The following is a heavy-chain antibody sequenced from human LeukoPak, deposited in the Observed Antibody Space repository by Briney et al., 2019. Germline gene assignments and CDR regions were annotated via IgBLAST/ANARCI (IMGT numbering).Heavy chain of an antibody. J-gene: IGHJ4*02. CDR1: GASVRNEY. Sequence: SETLTLTCTVSGASVRNEYWSWIRQPPGKGLEWIGYIHYSGSSNYHPSLGSRVTISLDTSKNQFSLKLKSVTAADTGMYHCARYDRGLFFFDDWGQGTLVTVSS. D-gene: IGHD1-14*01. V-gene: IGHV4-59*08. CDR3: ARYDRGLFFFDD. CDR2: IHYSGSS.